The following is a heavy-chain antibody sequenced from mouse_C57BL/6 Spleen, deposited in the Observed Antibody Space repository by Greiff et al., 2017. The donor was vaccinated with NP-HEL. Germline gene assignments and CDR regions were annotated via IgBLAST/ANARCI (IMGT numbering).Heavy chain of an antibody. D-gene: IGHD2-1*01. CDR2: IDPSDSET. J-gene: IGHJ3*01. CDR3: ARSIYYGNYAWFAY. CDR1: GYTFTSYW. V-gene: IGHV1-52*01. Sequence: VQLQQSGAELVRPRSSVKLSCKASGYTFTSYWMHWVKQRPIQGLEWIGNIDPSDSETHYNQKFKDKATLTVDKSSSTAYMQLSSLTSEDSAVYYCARSIYYGNYAWFAYWGQGTLVTVSA.